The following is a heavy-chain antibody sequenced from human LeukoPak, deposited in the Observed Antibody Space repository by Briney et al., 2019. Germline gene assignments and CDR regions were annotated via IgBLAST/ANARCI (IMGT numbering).Heavy chain of an antibody. CDR3: ARDIAAAGTIYYYYYGMDV. V-gene: IGHV3-7*01. Sequence: PGGSLRLSCAASGFTFSSYWMSWVRQAPGKGLEWVANIKQDGSEKYYVDSVKGRFTISSDNAKNSLYLQMNSLRAEDTAVYYCARDIAAAGTIYYYYYGMDVWGQGTTVTVSS. D-gene: IGHD6-13*01. J-gene: IGHJ6*02. CDR1: GFTFSSYW. CDR2: IKQDGSEK.